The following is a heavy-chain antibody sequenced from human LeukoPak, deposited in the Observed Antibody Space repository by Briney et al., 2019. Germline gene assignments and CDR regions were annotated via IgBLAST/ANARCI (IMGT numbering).Heavy chain of an antibody. D-gene: IGHD2-15*01. Sequence: SETLSLTCTVSGGSISSGDYYWSWIRQPPGKGLEWIGYIYYSGSTYYNPSLKSRVTISVDTSKNQFSLKLSSVTAADTAVYYCARDSADCSGGSCYNIRGAFDIWGQGTMVTVSS. J-gene: IGHJ3*02. CDR1: GGSISSGDYY. CDR3: ARDSADCSGGSCYNIRGAFDI. V-gene: IGHV4-30-4*01. CDR2: IYYSGST.